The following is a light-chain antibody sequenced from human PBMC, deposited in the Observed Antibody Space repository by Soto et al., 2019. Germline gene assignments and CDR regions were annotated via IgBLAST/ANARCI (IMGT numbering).Light chain of an antibody. V-gene: IGKV3-11*01. CDR2: DAS. J-gene: IGKJ1*01. CDR3: QQRTNWSWT. CDR1: QSISTY. Sequence: IVLTQSPATLSLSPGERAALSCRASQSISTYLAWYQQKPGQAPRHFIYDASNRATGIPARFSGSGSGTDFTLTTSSLEPEDSAVYYCQQRTNWSWTFGQGTKVDIK.